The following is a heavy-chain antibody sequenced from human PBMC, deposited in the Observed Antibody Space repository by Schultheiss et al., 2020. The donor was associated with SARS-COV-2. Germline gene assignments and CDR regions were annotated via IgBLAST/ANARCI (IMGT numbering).Heavy chain of an antibody. J-gene: IGHJ6*02. D-gene: IGHD3-16*02. V-gene: IGHV1-2*02. CDR3: ASSGGRRLGELSPLGDYYGMDV. CDR1: GYTFTGYY. CDR2: INPNSGGT. Sequence: ASVKVSCKASGYTFTGYYMHWVRQAPGQGLEWMGWINPNSGGTNYAQKFQGRVTMTTDTSTSTAYMELRSLRSDDTAVYYCASSGGRRLGELSPLGDYYGMDVWGQGTTVTVSS.